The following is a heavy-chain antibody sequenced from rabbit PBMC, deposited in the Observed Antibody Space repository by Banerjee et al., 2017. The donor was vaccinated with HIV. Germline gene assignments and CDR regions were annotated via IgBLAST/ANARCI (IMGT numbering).Heavy chain of an antibody. CDR3: AREGVDVDGYVNL. V-gene: IGHV1S40*01. CDR1: GFSFSDNDW. Sequence: QSLEESGGDLVKPGASLTLTCTASGFSFSDNDWICWVRQAPGKGLEWIACIRTAYTGADTAYDARGAKGLSTITETSSTTVTQQMTRLTAADTATYCGAREGVDVDGYVNLWGQGTLVTVS. D-gene: IGHD6-1*01. J-gene: IGHJ4*01. CDR2: IRTAYTGADTA.